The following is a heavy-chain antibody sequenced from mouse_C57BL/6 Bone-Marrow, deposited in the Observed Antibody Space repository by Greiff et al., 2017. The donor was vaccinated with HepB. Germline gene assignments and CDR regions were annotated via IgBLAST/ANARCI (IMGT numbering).Heavy chain of an antibody. V-gene: IGHV5-4*01. J-gene: IGHJ2*01. Sequence: EVKLVESGGGLVKPGGSLKLSCAASGFTFSSYAMSWVRQTPDKRLEWVATISDGGSYTYYPDNVKGRFTISRDNAKNNLYLQMSHLKSEDTAMYYCAREGYPYFDYWGQGTTLTVSS. CDR1: GFTFSSYA. D-gene: IGHD2-2*01. CDR3: AREGYPYFDY. CDR2: ISDGGSYT.